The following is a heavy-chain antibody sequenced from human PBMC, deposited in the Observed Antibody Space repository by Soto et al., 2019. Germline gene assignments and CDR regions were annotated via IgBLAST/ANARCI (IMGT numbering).Heavy chain of an antibody. CDR1: GGSISSYY. J-gene: IGHJ5*02. CDR2: IYYSGST. D-gene: IGHD3-16*01. V-gene: IGHV4-59*12. CDR3: AKEPPARGGGRFHP. Sequence: SETLSLTCTVSGGSISSYYWSWIRQPPGKGLEWIGYIYYSGSTNYNPSLKSRVTISVDTSKNQFSLKLSSVTAADTAVYYCAKEPPARGGGRFHPWGQGTLVTVS.